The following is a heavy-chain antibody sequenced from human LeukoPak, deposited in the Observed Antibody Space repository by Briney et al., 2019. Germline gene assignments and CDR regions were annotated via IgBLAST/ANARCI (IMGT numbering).Heavy chain of an antibody. CDR1: GFTFTTYS. CDR3: SKGQEVDDGVFES. Sequence: PGGSLRLSCAASGFTFTTYSMNWVRQAPGKGLEWVSNIRAGSESVDYADSVKGRFTISRDNSKNTLFLQLNNLSAGDTATYFCSKGQEVDDGVFESWGRGTLVIVSS. J-gene: IGHJ4*02. V-gene: IGHV3-48*01. CDR2: IRAGSESV. D-gene: IGHD1-1*01.